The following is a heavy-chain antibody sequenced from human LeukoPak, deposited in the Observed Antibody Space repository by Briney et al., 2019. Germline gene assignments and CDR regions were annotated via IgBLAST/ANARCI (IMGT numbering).Heavy chain of an antibody. J-gene: IGHJ4*02. CDR1: GFTFSNFW. D-gene: IGHD1-1*01. CDR2: IYSGGST. Sequence: QAGGSLRLSCAASGFTFSNFWMTWVRQAPGKGMEWVSVIYSGGSTYYADSVKGRFTISRDNSKNTLYLQMNSLRAEDTAVYYCARDLSNSGYFDYWGQGTLVTVSS. CDR3: ARDLSNSGYFDY. V-gene: IGHV3-53*01.